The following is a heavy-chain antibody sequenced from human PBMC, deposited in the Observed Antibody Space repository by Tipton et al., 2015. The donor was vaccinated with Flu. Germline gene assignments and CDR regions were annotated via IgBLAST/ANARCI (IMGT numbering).Heavy chain of an antibody. CDR3: ARGAYSSSGNWFGP. CDR2: IYYNERS. D-gene: IGHD6-6*01. V-gene: IGHV4-31*03. J-gene: IGHJ5*02. Sequence: TLSLTCTVSGGSISSGGYYWSWIRQQPGKGLEWIGYIYYNERSYYNPSLESRFSISIDTSKNQFSLKVNSVTAADTAAYYCARGAYSSSGNWFGPWGQGALVTVSS. CDR1: GGSISSGGYY.